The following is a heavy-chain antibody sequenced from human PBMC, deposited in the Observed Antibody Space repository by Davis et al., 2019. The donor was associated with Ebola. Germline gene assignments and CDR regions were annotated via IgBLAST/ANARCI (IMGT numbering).Heavy chain of an antibody. Sequence: PSETLSLTCTPYGASFSGYYWGWIRQTPGKGLEWIGEIHHTGSARFNPSLETRVTISPDTSKNQISMRLTSLTAADTAVYYCARGLHGDYAFDLWGQGAMVTVSS. CDR1: GASFSGYY. CDR2: IHHTGSA. CDR3: ARGLHGDYAFDL. D-gene: IGHD4-17*01. J-gene: IGHJ4*02. V-gene: IGHV4-34*01.